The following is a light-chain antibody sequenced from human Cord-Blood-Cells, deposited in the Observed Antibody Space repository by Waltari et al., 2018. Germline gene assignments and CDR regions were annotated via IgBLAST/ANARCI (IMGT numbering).Light chain of an antibody. CDR2: EVS. J-gene: IGLJ1*01. Sequence: QSALTQPPSASGSPGQSVTISCTGTSSDVGGYNYVSWYHQHPGKAPKTMIYEVSKRPSGGPAGFSGSKSGNTASLTVSGLQAEDEADYYCSSYAGSTKHGFGTGTKVTVL. CDR1: SSDVGGYNY. V-gene: IGLV2-8*01. CDR3: SSYAGSTKHG.